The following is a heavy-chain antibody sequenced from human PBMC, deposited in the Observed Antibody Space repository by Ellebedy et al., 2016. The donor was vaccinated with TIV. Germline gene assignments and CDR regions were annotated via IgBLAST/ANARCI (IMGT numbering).Heavy chain of an antibody. V-gene: IGHV3-23*01. CDR1: GFTFSTYA. D-gene: IGHD3-10*01. CDR2: LTPGGVT. CDR3: AKDSGRSGWISDY. J-gene: IGHJ4*02. Sequence: GESLKISCVVSGFTFSTYAMRWLRQAPGKGLAWVSALTPGGVTFYADSVKGRFTISRDSSKNTLYLQMNSLRVEDTAIYFCAKDSGRSGWISDYWGQGTLVTVSS.